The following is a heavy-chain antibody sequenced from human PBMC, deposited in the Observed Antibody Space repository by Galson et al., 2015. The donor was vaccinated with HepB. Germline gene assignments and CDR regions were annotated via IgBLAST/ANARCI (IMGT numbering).Heavy chain of an antibody. J-gene: IGHJ4*02. D-gene: IGHD5-12*01. CDR2: IYSAGDT. V-gene: IGHV3-53*01. CDR1: GFIVSSNY. Sequence: SLRLSCAASGFIVSSNYMSWVRQAPGKGLEWVSVIYSAGDTYYADSVKGRFTISRDNSKNTVYLQMNSSRAEDTAMYYCARGYSKSWFSGLAYWGQGTLVTVSS. CDR3: ARGYSKSWFSGLAY.